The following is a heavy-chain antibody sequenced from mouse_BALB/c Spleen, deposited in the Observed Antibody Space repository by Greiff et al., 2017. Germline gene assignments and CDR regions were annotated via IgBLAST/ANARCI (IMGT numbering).Heavy chain of an antibody. J-gene: IGHJ4*01. V-gene: IGHV1-37*01. CDR2: INPYNGDT. Sequence: VQLQQSGPELVKPGASVKISCKASGYSFTGYFINWVKQSHGKSLEWIGRINPYNGDTFYNQKFKGKATLTVDKSSSTAHMELLSLTSEDSAVYYCGRGLGYAMDYWGQGTSVTVSS. CDR1: GYSFTGYF. CDR3: GRGLGYAMDY.